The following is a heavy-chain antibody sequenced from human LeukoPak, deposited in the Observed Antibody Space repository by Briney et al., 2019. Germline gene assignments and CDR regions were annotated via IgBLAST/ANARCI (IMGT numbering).Heavy chain of an antibody. V-gene: IGHV3-66*01. Sequence: GGSLRLSCVASGILVSSNYMSWVRQAPGKGLEWDSFLDSTGSTYYADSVKGRFTISRDNSRNTLYLPMNSLRVEDTAVYYCARRERLGYSYGRGTLDIWGQGTMVTVSS. J-gene: IGHJ3*02. D-gene: IGHD5-18*01. CDR2: LDSTGST. CDR3: ARRERLGYSYGRGTLDI. CDR1: GILVSSNY.